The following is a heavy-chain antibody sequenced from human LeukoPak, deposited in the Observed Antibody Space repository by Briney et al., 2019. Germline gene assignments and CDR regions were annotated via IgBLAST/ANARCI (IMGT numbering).Heavy chain of an antibody. Sequence: PGGSLRLSCVASGFTFSSYNINWVRQAPGKGLEWVANIKQDGSEKYYVDSVKGRFTISRDNAKNSLYLQMNSLRAEDTAVYYCARDSGYDSRGFYYGGFDPWGQGILVTVSS. CDR1: GFTFSSYN. CDR2: IKQDGSEK. D-gene: IGHD3-22*01. CDR3: ARDSGYDSRGFYYGGFDP. J-gene: IGHJ5*02. V-gene: IGHV3-7*03.